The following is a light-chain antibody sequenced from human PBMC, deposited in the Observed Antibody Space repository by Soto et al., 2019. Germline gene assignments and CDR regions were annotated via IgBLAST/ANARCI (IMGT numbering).Light chain of an antibody. Sequence: EIVMTQSPATLSVSPGERATLSCRASQSVSSNLAWYQQKPGQAPRLLIYGASTRATGIPARFSGSGAGTEFTLTISSLQSEDFAVDYCQQYGGSTRTFGQGTKVDIK. J-gene: IGKJ1*01. CDR1: QSVSSN. CDR2: GAS. CDR3: QQYGGSTRT. V-gene: IGKV3-15*01.